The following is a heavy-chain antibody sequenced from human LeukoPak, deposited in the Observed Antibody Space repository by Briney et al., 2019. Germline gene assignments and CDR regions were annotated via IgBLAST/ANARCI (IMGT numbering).Heavy chain of an antibody. CDR2: ISGSGGST. D-gene: IGHD4-11*01. CDR1: GFTFSRYT. J-gene: IGHJ4*02. V-gene: IGHV3-23*01. CDR3: ARVIRLAPGQYYFDY. Sequence: GGSLRLSCAASGFTFSRYTMNWVRQAPGKGLEWVSAISGSGGSTYDADSVKGRFTISRDNSKNTLYLQMNSLRVEDTAVYYCARVIRLAPGQYYFDYWGQGTLVTVSS.